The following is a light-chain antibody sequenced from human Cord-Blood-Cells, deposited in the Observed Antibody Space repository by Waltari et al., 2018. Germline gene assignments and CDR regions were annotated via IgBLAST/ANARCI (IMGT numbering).Light chain of an antibody. J-gene: IGKJ4*01. CDR3: QQYYSTPLT. CDR1: KSVLYSSNNKNY. V-gene: IGKV4-1*01. CDR2: WAS. Sequence: DIVMTQSPDSLAVSLGETATINCKSSKSVLYSSNNKNYLAWYQQKPGQPPKLLIYWASTRASGVPPRFSGSGSGTDFTLTISSLQAEDVAFYYCQQYYSTPLTFGGGTKVEIK.